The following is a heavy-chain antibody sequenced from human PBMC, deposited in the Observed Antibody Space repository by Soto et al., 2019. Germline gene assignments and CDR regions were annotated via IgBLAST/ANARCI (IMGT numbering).Heavy chain of an antibody. CDR3: AKMRGSKMGDWCFEF. V-gene: IGHV3-23*01. CDR2: LNGNGVAT. J-gene: IGHJ2*01. Sequence: EVQLLESGGGSIQPGGSLRLSCAASGFTFSNYAMSWVRQAPGKGLEWVSALNGNGVATFYADSVKGRFTISRDNSKNTLYVQMNNLRDEDTAVYFCAKMRGSKMGDWCFEFWGRGTLVTVSS. CDR1: GFTFSNYA. D-gene: IGHD2-8*01.